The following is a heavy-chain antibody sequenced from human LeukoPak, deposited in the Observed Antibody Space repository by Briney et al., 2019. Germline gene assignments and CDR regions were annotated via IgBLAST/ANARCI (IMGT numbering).Heavy chain of an antibody. J-gene: IGHJ6*03. CDR1: GGSFSGYY. V-gene: IGHV4-34*01. CDR2: IYYSGST. CDR3: ARQGRGYSYGFTVYYYYMDV. Sequence: PSETLSLTCAVYGGSFSGYYWSWIRQPPGKGLEWIGSIYYSGSTYYNPSLKSRVTISVDTSKNQFSLKLSSVTAADTAVYYCARQGRGYSYGFTVYYYYMDVWGKGTTVTISS. D-gene: IGHD5-18*01.